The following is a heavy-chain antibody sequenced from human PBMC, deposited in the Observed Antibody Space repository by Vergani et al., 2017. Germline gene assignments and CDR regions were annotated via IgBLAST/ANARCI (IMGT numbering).Heavy chain of an antibody. J-gene: IGHJ3*02. CDR1: GYSFTSYW. CDR2: IYPGDSDT. V-gene: IGHV5-51*01. D-gene: IGHD3-10*01. CDR3: ARNLYPGSYYNVHAFDS. Sequence: EVQLVPSGAEVKTPGESLKISCKGSGYSFTSYWIGWVRQMPGKGLEWMGIIYPGDSDTSYSPSFQGQVTISADKSISTAYLQWSSLKASDTAMYYCARNLYPGSYYNVHAFDSWGQGTMVTVSS.